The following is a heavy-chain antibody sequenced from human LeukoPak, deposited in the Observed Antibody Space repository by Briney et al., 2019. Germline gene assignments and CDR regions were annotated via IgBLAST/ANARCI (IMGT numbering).Heavy chain of an antibody. J-gene: IGHJ4*02. V-gene: IGHV3-23*01. CDR1: GFTFSSYA. Sequence: GGSLRLSCAASGFTFSSYAMSWVRQAPGKGLEWVSAISGSGGSTYYADSVKGRFTISRGNSKNTLYLQMNSLRAEDTAVYYCAKGVGYSSGWYGGFDYWGQGTLVTVSS. CDR2: ISGSGGST. D-gene: IGHD6-19*01. CDR3: AKGVGYSSGWYGGFDY.